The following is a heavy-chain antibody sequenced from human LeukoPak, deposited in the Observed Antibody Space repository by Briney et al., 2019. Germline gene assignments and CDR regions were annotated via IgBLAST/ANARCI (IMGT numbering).Heavy chain of an antibody. CDR2: IIGSGGAT. J-gene: IGHJ4*02. D-gene: IGHD5-18*01. Sequence: PGGSLRLSCAASGFTFSDYATHWVRQAPGKGREYVSAIIGSGGATYYADSVKGRFTISRDNSKNTLYVQMGSLRAEDMAVYYCARTGISDTAMVMEETRDYFDYWGQGALVTVSS. CDR3: ARTGISDTAMVMEETRDYFDY. V-gene: IGHV3-64*02. CDR1: GFTFSDYA.